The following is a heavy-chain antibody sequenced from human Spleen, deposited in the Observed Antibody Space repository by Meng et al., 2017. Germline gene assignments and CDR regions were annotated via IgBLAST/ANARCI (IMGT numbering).Heavy chain of an antibody. CDR1: GFTFSSYV. V-gene: IGHV1-18*01. CDR3: ARGQTSTWDYFFDY. CDR2: ISANIGYT. D-gene: IGHD6-13*01. J-gene: IGHJ4*02. Sequence: ASVKVSCKASGFTFSSYVFYWVRQAPGQGLEWMGWISANIGYTNYAQKFQGRVTMTTDTSTSTAYMELRSLRSDDTAVYFCARGQTSTWDYFFDYWGQGTLVTVSS.